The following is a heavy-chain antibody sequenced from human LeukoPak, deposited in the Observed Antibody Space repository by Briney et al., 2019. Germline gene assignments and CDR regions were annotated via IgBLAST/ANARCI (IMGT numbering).Heavy chain of an antibody. V-gene: IGHV2-70*11. CDR1: GFSLSTSGMC. Sequence: SGPTLVKPTQTLTLTCTFSGFSLSTSGMCVSWNRQPPGKALEWLARIDWDDDKYYSTSLKTRLTISKDTSKNQVVLTMTNMDPVDRATYYCARIEYSSSFVGIDYWGQGTLVTVSS. CDR3: ARIEYSSSFVGIDY. J-gene: IGHJ4*02. D-gene: IGHD6-6*01. CDR2: IDWDDDK.